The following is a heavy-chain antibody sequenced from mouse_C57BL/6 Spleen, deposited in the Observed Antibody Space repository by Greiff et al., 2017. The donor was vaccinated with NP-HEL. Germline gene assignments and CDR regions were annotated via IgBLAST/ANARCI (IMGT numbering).Heavy chain of an antibody. V-gene: IGHV1-52*01. J-gene: IGHJ1*03. CDR3: ARTGYWYFDV. Sequence: QVQLQQPGAELVRPGSSVKLSCKASGYTFTSYWMHWVKQRPIQGLEWIGNIDPSDSETHYNQKFKDKATLTVDKSSSTAYMQLSSLTSEDSEVYCCARTGYWYFDVWGTGTTVTVSS. D-gene: IGHD4-1*01. CDR2: IDPSDSET. CDR1: GYTFTSYW.